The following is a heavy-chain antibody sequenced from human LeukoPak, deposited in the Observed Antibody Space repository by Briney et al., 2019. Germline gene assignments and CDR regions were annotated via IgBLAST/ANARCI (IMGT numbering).Heavy chain of an antibody. Sequence: GGSLRLSCAASEFSVGSNYMTWVRQAPGKGLEWVSLIYSGGSTYYADSVKGRFTISRDNSKNTLYLQMNSLRAEDTAVYYCAKDATSSGWDFDYWGQGTLVTVSS. D-gene: IGHD6-19*01. J-gene: IGHJ4*02. CDR3: AKDATSSGWDFDY. V-gene: IGHV3-66*01. CDR1: EFSVGSNY. CDR2: IYSGGST.